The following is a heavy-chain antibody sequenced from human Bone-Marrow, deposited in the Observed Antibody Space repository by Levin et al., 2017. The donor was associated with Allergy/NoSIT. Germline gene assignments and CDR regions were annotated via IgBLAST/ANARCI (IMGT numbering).Heavy chain of an antibody. D-gene: IGHD4-11*01. V-gene: IGHV1-8*01. CDR2: MNPSSGDT. J-gene: IGHJ4*02. CDR1: GDSFYTSD. Sequence: VASVKVSCKASGDSFYTSDINWVRQATGQGLEWMGWMNPSSGDTGYAQKFQGRVTMTRNTSISTAYMELSSLRSEDTAVYYCARGTYYSNYVADYWGQGTLVTVSS. CDR3: ARGTYYSNYVADY.